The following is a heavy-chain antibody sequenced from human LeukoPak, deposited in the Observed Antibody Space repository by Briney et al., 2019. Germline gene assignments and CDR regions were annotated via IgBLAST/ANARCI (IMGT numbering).Heavy chain of an antibody. D-gene: IGHD2-15*01. J-gene: IGHJ4*02. CDR3: ARGGGCSGGSCYRPFDY. Sequence: ASVKVSCKASGFTFRNSAVQWVRQARGQRLEWIGWIVVGSGITNYAQRFQERVTITKDMSTSTAYMELSSLRSEDTAVYYCARGGGCSGGSCYRPFDYWGQGTLVTVPS. CDR2: IVVGSGIT. CDR1: GFTFRNSA. V-gene: IGHV1-58*01.